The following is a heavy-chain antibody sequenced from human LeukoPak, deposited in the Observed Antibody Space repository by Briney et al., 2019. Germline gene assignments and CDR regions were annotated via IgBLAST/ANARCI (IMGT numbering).Heavy chain of an antibody. J-gene: IGHJ4*02. V-gene: IGHV4-59*01. CDR3: ARLQLYYYGSGSSTYFDY. CDR2: IYYSGST. D-gene: IGHD3-10*01. CDR1: GGSISSYY. Sequence: PSETLSLTCTVSGGSISSYYWSWIRQPPGKGLEWIGYIYYSGSTNYNPSLKSRVTISVDTSKNQFSLKLSSVTAADTAVYYCARLQLYYYGSGSSTYFDYWGQGTLVTVSS.